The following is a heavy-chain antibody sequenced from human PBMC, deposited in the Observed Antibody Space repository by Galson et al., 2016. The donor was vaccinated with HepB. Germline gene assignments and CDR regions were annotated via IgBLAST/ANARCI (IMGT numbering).Heavy chain of an antibody. Sequence: SVKVSCKASKYTFTVYYIHWVRQAPGQGLEWMGWISPNSGGPKYAQKFRGRVTMTRDTSITTAYMELSSLRSDETAVYCCAREAAPGDDYSLAYWGQGTLVTVSS. CDR3: AREAAPGDDYSLAY. J-gene: IGHJ4*02. V-gene: IGHV1-2*02. CDR1: KYTFTVYY. CDR2: ISPNSGGP. D-gene: IGHD4-11*01.